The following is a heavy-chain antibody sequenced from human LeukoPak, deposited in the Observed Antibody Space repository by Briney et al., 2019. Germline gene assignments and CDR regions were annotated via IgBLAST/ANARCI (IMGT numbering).Heavy chain of an antibody. Sequence: PGGSLRLSCAASGFTFDEFAMHWVRQAPGKGLEWVSGISSNSENVAYADSVKGRFTISRDDAKNSLFLQMNSLRAEDTALYYCARGDKQLVFNRNKGGFDPWGQGTLVTVSS. V-gene: IGHV3-9*01. D-gene: IGHD6-13*01. CDR1: GFTFDEFA. J-gene: IGHJ5*02. CDR3: ARGDKQLVFNRNKGGFDP. CDR2: ISSNSENV.